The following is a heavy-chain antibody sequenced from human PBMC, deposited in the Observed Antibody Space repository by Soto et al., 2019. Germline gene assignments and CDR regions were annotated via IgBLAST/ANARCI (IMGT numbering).Heavy chain of an antibody. J-gene: IGHJ4*02. CDR3: AHRKSRKDAFDY. CDR2: IYWDDDK. Sequence: QITLRESGPTLVKPTQTLTLTCTFSGFSLSTSGVDVCWIRQPPGKALEWLALIYWDDDKRYSPTLKSRLTITKDTSKNQVVLTMTNMDTVDTATYYCAHRKSRKDAFDYWGQGTLVTVSS. CDR1: GFSLSTSGVD. V-gene: IGHV2-5*02.